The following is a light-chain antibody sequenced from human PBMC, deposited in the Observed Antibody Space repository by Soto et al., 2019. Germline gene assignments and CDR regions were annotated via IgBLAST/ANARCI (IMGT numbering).Light chain of an antibody. V-gene: IGKV1-5*03. CDR1: QSISSW. CDR2: KAS. Sequence: DIQMTQSPSTLSASVGDRVTITCRASQSISSWLAWYQQKPGKVPKLLIYKASSLESGVPSRFSGSGSGTEFTLTISSLQPDDFATYYCQQYSSYSTFGQGTKVEIK. CDR3: QQYSSYST. J-gene: IGKJ1*01.